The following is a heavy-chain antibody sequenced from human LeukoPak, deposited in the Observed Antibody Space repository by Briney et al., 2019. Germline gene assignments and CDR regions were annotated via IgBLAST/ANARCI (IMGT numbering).Heavy chain of an antibody. Sequence: PSQTLSLTCTVSGSSISSGSYYWSWIRQPAGKGLEWIGRIYTSGSTNYNPSLKSRVTISVDTSKNQFSLKLSSVTAADTAVYYCARGPKSINWFDPWGQGTLVTVSS. D-gene: IGHD3-9*01. CDR2: IYTSGST. CDR1: GSSISSGSYY. CDR3: ARGPKSINWFDP. V-gene: IGHV4-61*02. J-gene: IGHJ5*02.